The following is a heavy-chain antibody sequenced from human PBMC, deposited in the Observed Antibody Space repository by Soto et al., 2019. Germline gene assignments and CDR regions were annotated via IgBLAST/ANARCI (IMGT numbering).Heavy chain of an antibody. V-gene: IGHV3-48*03. D-gene: IGHD4-17*01. CDR1: GFTFSHYE. CDR2: IRSNDETI. Sequence: PGGSLRLSCAASGFTFSHYEMNWVRQAPGKGLEWISNIRSNDETIYYADSVKGRFTMSRDNARDSLYLQMHSLRADDTAVYSCARETTHDAIDIWGQGTMVTVSS. J-gene: IGHJ3*02. CDR3: ARETTHDAIDI.